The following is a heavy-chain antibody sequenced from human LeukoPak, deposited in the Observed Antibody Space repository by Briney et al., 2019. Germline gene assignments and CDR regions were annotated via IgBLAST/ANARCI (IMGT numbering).Heavy chain of an antibody. V-gene: IGHV4-4*07. CDR2: IYTSGST. CDR1: GGSISSYY. Sequence: SETLSLTCTVSGGSISSYYWSWIRQPAGKGLEWIGRIYTSGSTNYNPSLKSRVTMSVDTSKNQFSLKLSSVTAADTAVYYCAGYLGYSSSWYENTLYYYYYYMDVWGKGTTVTVSS. J-gene: IGHJ6*03. D-gene: IGHD6-13*01. CDR3: AGYLGYSSSWYENTLYYYYYYMDV.